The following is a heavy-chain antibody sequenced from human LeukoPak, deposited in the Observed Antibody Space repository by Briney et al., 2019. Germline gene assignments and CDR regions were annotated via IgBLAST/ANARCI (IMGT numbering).Heavy chain of an antibody. CDR1: GFTFSSYG. J-gene: IGHJ3*02. Sequence: GGSLRLSCAASGFTFSSYGMHWVRQAPGKGLEWVAVISYDGSNKYYADSVKGRFTISRDNSKNTLYLQMISLRAADTAVYYCARRIYGYDAFDIWGQGTMVTVSA. CDR3: ARRIYGYDAFDI. V-gene: IGHV3-30*03. D-gene: IGHD4-17*01. CDR2: ISYDGSNK.